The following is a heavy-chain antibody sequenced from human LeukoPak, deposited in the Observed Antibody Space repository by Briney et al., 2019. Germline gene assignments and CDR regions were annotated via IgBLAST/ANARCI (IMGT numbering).Heavy chain of an antibody. D-gene: IGHD3-10*01. CDR2: IHSGGTT. V-gene: IGHV3-53*01. CDR1: GFTVSSYY. CDR3: AKVPQWFGEFYFDY. J-gene: IGHJ4*02. Sequence: GGSLRLSCAASGFTVSSYYMSWVRRAPGKGLEWVSVIHSGGTTNYADSVKGRFTISRDNSKNTLYLQMNSLRAEDTAVYYCAKVPQWFGEFYFDYWGQGTLVTVSS.